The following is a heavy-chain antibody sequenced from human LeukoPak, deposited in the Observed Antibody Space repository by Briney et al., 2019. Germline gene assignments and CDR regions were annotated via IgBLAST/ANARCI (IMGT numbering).Heavy chain of an antibody. Sequence: ASVKVSCKASGYTFTSYGINWVRQAPGQGLEWMGWTSAYNGNTNYAQKLQGRVTMTTDTSTSSAYMELRSLRSDDTAVYYCARYYYEGNWFDPWGQGTLVTVSS. J-gene: IGHJ5*02. CDR1: GYTFTSYG. CDR3: ARYYYEGNWFDP. D-gene: IGHD3-22*01. V-gene: IGHV1-18*01. CDR2: TSAYNGNT.